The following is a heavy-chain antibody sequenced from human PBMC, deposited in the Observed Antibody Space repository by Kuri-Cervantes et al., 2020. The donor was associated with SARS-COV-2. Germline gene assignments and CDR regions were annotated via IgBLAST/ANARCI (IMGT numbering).Heavy chain of an antibody. Sequence: GESLKISCAASGFTFSSYGMHWVRQAPGKGLEWVAVIWYDGSNKYYADSVKGRFTISRDNSKNTLYLQMNSLRAEDTAVYYWARDCPQYYYWDGFDYWGQGTVVTVSS. CDR2: IWYDGSNK. CDR3: ARDCPQYYYWDGFDY. D-gene: IGHD3-22*01. V-gene: IGHV3-33*08. CDR1: GFTFSSYG. J-gene: IGHJ4*02.